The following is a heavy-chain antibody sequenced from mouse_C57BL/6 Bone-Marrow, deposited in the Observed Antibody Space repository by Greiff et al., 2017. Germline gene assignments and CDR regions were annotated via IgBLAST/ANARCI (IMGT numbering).Heavy chain of an antibody. CDR3: ARHVGGYFDV. CDR2: INSDGGST. Sequence: EVQGVESGGGLVQPGESLKLSCESNEYEFPSHDMSWVRKTPEQRLELVAAINSDGGSTYYPDTMERRFIISRDNTRKTPYLQMSSLWSEDTALYYCARHVGGYFDVWGTGTSVTVSS. D-gene: IGHD3-1*01. J-gene: IGHJ1*03. CDR1: EYEFPSHD. V-gene: IGHV5-2*01.